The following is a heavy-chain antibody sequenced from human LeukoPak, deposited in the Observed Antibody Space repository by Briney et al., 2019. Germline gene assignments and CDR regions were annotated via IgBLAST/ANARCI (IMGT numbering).Heavy chain of an antibody. D-gene: IGHD2-2*02. J-gene: IGHJ3*02. CDR2: IIPILGIA. CDR3: ARGQRYCSSTSCYSYAFDI. Sequence: GASVKVSCKASGGTFSSYAISWVRQAPGQGLEWMGRIIPILGIANCAQKFQGRVTITADKSTSTAYMELSSLRSEDTAVYYCARGQRYCSSTSCYSYAFDIWGQGTMVTVSS. V-gene: IGHV1-69*04. CDR1: GGTFSSYA.